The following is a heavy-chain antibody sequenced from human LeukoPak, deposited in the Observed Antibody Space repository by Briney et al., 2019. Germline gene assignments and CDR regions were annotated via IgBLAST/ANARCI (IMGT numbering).Heavy chain of an antibody. CDR3: ARDWEWLRFDGRHYYYYYMDV. Sequence: PSETLSLTCTVSGGSISRYYWSWIRQPPGKGLEWIGYIYYSGSTNYNPSLKSRVTISVDTSKNQFSLKLSSVTAADTAVYYCARDWEWLRFDGRHYYYYYMDVWGKGTTVTISS. J-gene: IGHJ6*03. CDR1: GGSISRYY. D-gene: IGHD5-12*01. CDR2: IYYSGST. V-gene: IGHV4-59*01.